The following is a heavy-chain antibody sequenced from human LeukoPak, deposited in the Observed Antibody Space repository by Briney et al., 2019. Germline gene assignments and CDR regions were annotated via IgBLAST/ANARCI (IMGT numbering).Heavy chain of an antibody. V-gene: IGHV3-30-3*01. CDR1: EFTFSNYA. Sequence: GGSLRLSCAASEFTFSNYAVHWVRQAPGKGLQWVAVISYDGNTKYYADTVKGRFTISRDTSKNTLYLQMNSLRTEDTAVYYCARSGGLQKFDYWGQGTLVTVSS. CDR3: ARSGGLQKFDY. J-gene: IGHJ4*02. CDR2: ISYDGNTK. D-gene: IGHD4-11*01.